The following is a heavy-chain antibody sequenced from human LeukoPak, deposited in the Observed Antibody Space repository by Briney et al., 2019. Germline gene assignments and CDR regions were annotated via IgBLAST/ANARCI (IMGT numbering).Heavy chain of an antibody. CDR3: AAGPWELDF. V-gene: IGHV4-4*09. D-gene: IGHD1-26*01. Sequence: SETLSLTCTVSGVSINTYYASWIRQAPGKGLEFIGFIYNGGNTNYNPSLKSRATISVDTSNNQFSLRLTSVTAADTAMYYCAAGPWELDFWGQGTLDTVSS. CDR2: IYNGGNT. CDR1: GVSINTYY. J-gene: IGHJ4*02.